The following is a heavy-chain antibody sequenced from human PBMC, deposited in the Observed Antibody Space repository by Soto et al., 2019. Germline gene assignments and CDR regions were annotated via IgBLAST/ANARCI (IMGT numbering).Heavy chain of an antibody. D-gene: IGHD3-16*02. CDR1: GGTFSSYA. Sequence: GASVKVSCKASGGTFSSYAISWVRQAPRQGLEWMGGIIPIFGTANYAQKFQGRVTITADESTSTAYMELSSLRSEDTAVYYCAGPNGGLRLGELSSYYYYYGMDVWGQGTTVTVSS. V-gene: IGHV1-69*13. J-gene: IGHJ6*02. CDR2: IIPIFGTA. CDR3: AGPNGGLRLGELSSYYYYYGMDV.